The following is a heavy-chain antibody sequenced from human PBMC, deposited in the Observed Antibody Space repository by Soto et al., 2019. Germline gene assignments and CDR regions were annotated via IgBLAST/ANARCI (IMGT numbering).Heavy chain of an antibody. D-gene: IGHD2-21*02. V-gene: IGHV3-23*01. CDR1: GFTFSIYA. Sequence: EVQLLESGGGLVQPGGALRLSCAASGFTFSIYAMCWVRQAPGKGLEWVSAISGSGGSIYFANSVNGRFTISRDNSKDTMYLQISSLRAEDTAVYYCAITPNCGDDSRAGTFRFFDIWGRGTLVPVSS. CDR2: ISGSGGSI. J-gene: IGHJ2*01. CDR3: AITPNCGDDSRAGTFRFFDI.